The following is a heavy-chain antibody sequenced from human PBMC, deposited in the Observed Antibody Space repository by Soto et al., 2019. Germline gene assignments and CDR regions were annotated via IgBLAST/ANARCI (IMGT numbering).Heavy chain of an antibody. D-gene: IGHD5-12*01. V-gene: IGHV3-74*01. J-gene: IGHJ4*02. CDR2: INSDGSST. CDR3: ARSGRDGYNCDY. Sequence: GGSLRLSCAASGFTFSSYWMHWVRQAPGKGLVWVSRINSDGSSTSYADSVKGRFTISRDNAKNPLYLQMNSLRAEDTAVYYCARSGRDGYNCDYLGQGTLVTVSS. CDR1: GFTFSSYW.